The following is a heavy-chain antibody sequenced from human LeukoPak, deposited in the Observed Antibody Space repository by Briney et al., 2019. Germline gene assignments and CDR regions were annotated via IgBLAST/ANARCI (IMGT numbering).Heavy chain of an antibody. CDR2: ISSSTSYI. D-gene: IGHD5-18*01. V-gene: IGHV3-21*01. Sequence: GGSLRLSCAASGFTFSSYTMNWVRQAPGKGLEWVSSISSSTSYIYYADSVKGRFTISRDNAKNSLYLQMNSLRAEDTAVYYCARDQVDTAMVLWGDFDHWGQGTLVTVSS. CDR1: GFTFSSYT. CDR3: ARDQVDTAMVLWGDFDH. J-gene: IGHJ4*02.